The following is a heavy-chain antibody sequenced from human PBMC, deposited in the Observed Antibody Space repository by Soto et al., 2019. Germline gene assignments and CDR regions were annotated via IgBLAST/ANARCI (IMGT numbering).Heavy chain of an antibody. V-gene: IGHV3-21*01. Sequence: EVQLVESGGGLVKPGGSLRLSCAASGFTFSSYSMNWVRQAPGKGPEWVSSISSSSSYIYYADSVKGRFTISRDNAKNSLYLQMNSLRAEDTAVYYCARVERAYCGGDCYDYWGQGTLVTVSS. D-gene: IGHD2-21*01. CDR1: GFTFSSYS. CDR2: ISSSSSYI. J-gene: IGHJ4*02. CDR3: ARVERAYCGGDCYDY.